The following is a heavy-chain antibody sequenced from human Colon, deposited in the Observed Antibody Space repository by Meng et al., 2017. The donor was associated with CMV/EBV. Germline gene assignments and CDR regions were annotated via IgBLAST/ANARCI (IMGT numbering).Heavy chain of an antibody. J-gene: IGHJ6*02. Sequence: ASVKVSCKASGYTFTSYDINWVRQAPGQGLEWMGWISAYNGNTNYAQKLQGRVTMTTDTSTSTAYMELRSLRSDDTAVYYCARFVVVPAAIPNYGMDVWGQGTTVTVSS. V-gene: IGHV1-18*01. CDR3: ARFVVVPAAIPNYGMDV. CDR2: ISAYNGNT. CDR1: GYTFTSYD. D-gene: IGHD2-2*02.